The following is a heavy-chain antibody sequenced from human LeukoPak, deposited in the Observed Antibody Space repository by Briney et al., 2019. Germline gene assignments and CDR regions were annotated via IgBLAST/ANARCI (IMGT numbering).Heavy chain of an antibody. CDR3: ARGTNYYGSGDY. J-gene: IGHJ4*02. D-gene: IGHD3-10*01. Sequence: SETLSLTCTVSGGSVSGGTYYWSWIRQPPGKGLEWIGFLYYTGNSNYVPSLKSRITMSVDTSKNQFSLKLTSVTAADTAVYYCARGTNYYGSGDYWGQGTLVTVSS. CDR2: LYYTGNS. CDR1: GGSVSGGTYY. V-gene: IGHV4-61*01.